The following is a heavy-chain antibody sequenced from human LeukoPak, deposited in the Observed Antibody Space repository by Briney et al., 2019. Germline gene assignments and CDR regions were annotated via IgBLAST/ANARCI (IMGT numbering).Heavy chain of an antibody. CDR3: ARDFWGAYRVDFFDF. Sequence: PGGSLRLSCAASGFTFDDYGMSWVRQAPGKGLEWVSGINWNGGSTGYADSVKGRFTISRDNAQNSLYLQMNSLRAEDTAVYYCARDFWGAYRVDFFDFWGQGILVTVSS. CDR1: GFTFDDYG. CDR2: INWNGGST. D-gene: IGHD3-3*01. J-gene: IGHJ4*02. V-gene: IGHV3-20*04.